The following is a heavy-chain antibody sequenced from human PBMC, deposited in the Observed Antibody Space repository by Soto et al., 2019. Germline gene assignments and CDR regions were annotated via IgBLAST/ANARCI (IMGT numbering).Heavy chain of an antibody. Sequence: SQTVSRTCAISGDSVSSNSAVWNWIRQSPSRGLERLGRTYYRSKWNNDYAVSMRGRITIIPDTSKNQFSLQLNSVTPEDTAVYFCARDSTQITGTTSGYFDYWGQGTLVTVSS. CDR2: TYYRSKWNN. CDR1: GDSVSSNSAV. J-gene: IGHJ4*02. CDR3: ARDSTQITGTTSGYFDY. D-gene: IGHD1-20*01. V-gene: IGHV6-1*01.